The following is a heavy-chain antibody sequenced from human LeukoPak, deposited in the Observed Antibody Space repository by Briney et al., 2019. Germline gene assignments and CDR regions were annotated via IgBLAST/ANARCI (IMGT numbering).Heavy chain of an antibody. J-gene: IGHJ4*02. D-gene: IGHD3-22*01. Sequence: ASETLSLTCAVYGGSFSGYYWSWIRQPPGKGLEWIGEINHSGSTNYNPSLKSRVTISVDTSKNQFSLKLSSVTAADTAVYYCARGTVEDAYDSSGPYFDYWGQGTLVTVSS. CDR2: INHSGST. CDR3: ARGTVEDAYDSSGPYFDY. CDR1: GGSFSGYY. V-gene: IGHV4-34*01.